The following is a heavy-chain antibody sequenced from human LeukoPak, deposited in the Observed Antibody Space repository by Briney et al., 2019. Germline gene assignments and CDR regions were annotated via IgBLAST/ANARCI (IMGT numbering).Heavy chain of an antibody. CDR1: GFTFSSYG. D-gene: IGHD2-15*01. J-gene: IGHJ4*02. Sequence: GGSLRLSCAASGFTFSSYGMHWVRQAPGKGLEWVAFIRYDGSNKYYADSVKGRFTISRDNSKNTLYLQMNSLRAEDTAVYYCARDQQGIATYPHWGQGTLVTVSS. CDR2: IRYDGSNK. V-gene: IGHV3-30*02. CDR3: ARDQQGIATYPH.